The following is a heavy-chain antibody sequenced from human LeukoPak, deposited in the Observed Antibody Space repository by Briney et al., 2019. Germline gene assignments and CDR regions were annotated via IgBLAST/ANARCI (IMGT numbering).Heavy chain of an antibody. Sequence: SVTVSFMSTGGTFISYAVSWVRQAPGRGLDWVGGIIPIFGTANYAQKFQGRVTITTDESTSTAYMELSSLRSEDTAVYYCARGRDGYNKEDYYYYMDVWGKGTTVTVSS. CDR2: IIPIFGTA. J-gene: IGHJ6*03. D-gene: IGHD5-24*01. CDR1: GGTFISYA. V-gene: IGHV1-69*05. CDR3: ARGRDGYNKEDYYYYMDV.